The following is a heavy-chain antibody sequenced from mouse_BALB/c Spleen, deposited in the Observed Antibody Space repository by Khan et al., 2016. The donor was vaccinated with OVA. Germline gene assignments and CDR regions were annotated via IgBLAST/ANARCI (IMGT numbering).Heavy chain of an antibody. J-gene: IGHJ4*01. D-gene: IGHD2-12*01. V-gene: IGHV8-12*01. CDR1: GFSLSSSGMG. Sequence: QVQLKESGPGILQPSQTLSLTCSFSGFSLSSSGMGVNWIRQPSGKGLEWLAHIYWDDDKRYNPSLKSRLTISSDTSRKQVFLKIPSVDTADTATYDCARSPSLLHYAMDYWVQGTSVTVSS. CDR3: ARSPSLLHYAMDY. CDR2: IYWDDDK.